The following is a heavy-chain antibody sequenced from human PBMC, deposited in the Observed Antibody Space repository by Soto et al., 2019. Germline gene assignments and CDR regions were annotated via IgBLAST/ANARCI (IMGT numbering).Heavy chain of an antibody. CDR1: GGTFSSYA. CDR2: IIPIFGTA. CDR3: AREVMQDGYNYYYFDY. Sequence: QVQLVQSGAEVKKPGSSVKVSCKASGGTFSSYAISWVRQAPGQGLEWMGGIIPIFGTANYAQKFQGRVTITADESTSTAYMELSSLRSEDTAVYFCAREVMQDGYNYYYFDYWGQGTLVTVSS. J-gene: IGHJ4*02. V-gene: IGHV1-69*01. D-gene: IGHD5-12*01.